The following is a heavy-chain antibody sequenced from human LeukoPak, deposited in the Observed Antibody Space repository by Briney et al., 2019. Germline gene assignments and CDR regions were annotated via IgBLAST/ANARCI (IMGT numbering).Heavy chain of an antibody. CDR3: ARDLSIAAAAY. J-gene: IGHJ4*02. CDR1: GYTFINYG. V-gene: IGHV1-18*01. CDR2: ISAYNGNT. Sequence: ASVKVSCKASGYTFINYGITWVRQAPGQGLEWMGWISAYNGNTNYAQKLQGRVTMTTDTSTSTAYMELRSLRSDDTAVYYCARDLSIAAAAYWGQGTLVTVSS. D-gene: IGHD6-13*01.